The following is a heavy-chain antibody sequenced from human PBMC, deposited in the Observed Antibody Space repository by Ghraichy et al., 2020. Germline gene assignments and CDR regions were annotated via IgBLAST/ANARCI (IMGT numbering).Heavy chain of an antibody. Sequence: GGGGGWVGASGGGGGSTYCADAVKGRFTISRDNSKNTLYLQMNSLRAEDTAVYYCAKENRPGAFDIWGQGTMVTVSS. CDR2: SGGGGGST. J-gene: IGHJ3*02. V-gene: IGHV3-23*01. CDR3: AKENRPGAFDI.